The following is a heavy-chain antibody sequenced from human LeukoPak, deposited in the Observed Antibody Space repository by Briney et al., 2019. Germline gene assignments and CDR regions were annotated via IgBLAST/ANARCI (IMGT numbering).Heavy chain of an antibody. D-gene: IGHD1-26*01. Sequence: GGSLRLSCAASGFTASTNHLSWVRQAPGKGLEWVSVIYSGGTTYYADSVKGRFTISRDNAKNSLYLQMNSLRAEDTAVYYCARYSGSYEVNYYYYYGMDVWGQGTTVTVSS. J-gene: IGHJ6*02. CDR1: GFTASTNH. CDR2: IYSGGTT. CDR3: ARYSGSYEVNYYYYYGMDV. V-gene: IGHV3-53*01.